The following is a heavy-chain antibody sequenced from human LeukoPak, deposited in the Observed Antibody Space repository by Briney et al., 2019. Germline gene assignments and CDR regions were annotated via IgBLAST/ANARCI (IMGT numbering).Heavy chain of an antibody. CDR1: GGSINSYY. CDR2: IYHSGST. D-gene: IGHD6-6*01. CDR3: ARGAGSSDY. V-gene: IGHV4-59*08. J-gene: IGHJ4*02. Sequence: TSETLPLTCSVSGGSINSYYWSWIRQPPGKGLEWIGYIYHSGSTNYNPSLKSRVTMSVDTSKSQFSLKLSSVTAADTAVYYCARGAGSSDYWGQGTLVTVSS.